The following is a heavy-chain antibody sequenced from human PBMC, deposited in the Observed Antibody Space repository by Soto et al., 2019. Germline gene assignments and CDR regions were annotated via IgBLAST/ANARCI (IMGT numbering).Heavy chain of an antibody. CDR2: IHSGGNT. CDR1: GFSVITNY. Sequence: PLWSLRCSCSASGFSVITNYMSWVRQAPGKGLEWVSIIHSGGNTYFADSVKGRFTISRDSSKNTLYLQMNSLRSEDTAMYFCARDFTSWGQGTLVTVSS. J-gene: IGHJ4*02. CDR3: ARDFTS. V-gene: IGHV3-53*01.